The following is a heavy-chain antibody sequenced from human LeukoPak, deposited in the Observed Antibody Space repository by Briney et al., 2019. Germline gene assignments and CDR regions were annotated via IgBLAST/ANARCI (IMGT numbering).Heavy chain of an antibody. J-gene: IGHJ4*02. CDR3: ARLTDTWGLDY. D-gene: IGHD3-16*01. Sequence: SGPTLVNPTQTLTLTCTFSGFSLGTRGMGVSLIREPPVKPVEWLALIDRDDDNYYSTSLKTRLTISTDTYNNHVVLTMTNMDPVDTATYYCARLTDTWGLDYWGQGTLVTVSS. V-gene: IGHV2-70*01. CDR1: GFSLGTRGMG. CDR2: IDRDDDN.